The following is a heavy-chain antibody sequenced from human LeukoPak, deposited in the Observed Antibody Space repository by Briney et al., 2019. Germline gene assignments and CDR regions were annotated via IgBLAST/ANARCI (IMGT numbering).Heavy chain of an antibody. V-gene: IGHV4-34*01. CDR3: ARGGYYDSSGYYPEFDY. Sequence: SETLSLTCAVYGGSFSGYYWSWVRQPPGKGLEWIGEINHSGSTNYKPSRKSRFTISVDTSKNQFSLKLSSVTAADTAVYYCARGGYYDSSGYYPEFDYWGQGTLVTVSS. J-gene: IGHJ4*02. D-gene: IGHD3-22*01. CDR1: GGSFSGYY. CDR2: INHSGST.